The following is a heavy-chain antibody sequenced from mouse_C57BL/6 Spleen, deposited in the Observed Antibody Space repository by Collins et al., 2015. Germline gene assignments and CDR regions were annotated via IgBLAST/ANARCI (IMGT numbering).Heavy chain of an antibody. J-gene: IGHJ1*03. Sequence: VQLRQSGPELVKPGASVKMSCKASGYTITDYNMHWVKQSHGKSLEWIGYINPNNGGTSYNQKFKGKVTLTVNKSSSTAYMELRSLTSEDSAVYYCAIITVGWYFDVWGTGTTVTVSS. CDR2: INPNNGGT. D-gene: IGHD1-1*01. CDR1: GYTITDYN. CDR3: AIITVGWYFDV. V-gene: IGHV1-22*01.